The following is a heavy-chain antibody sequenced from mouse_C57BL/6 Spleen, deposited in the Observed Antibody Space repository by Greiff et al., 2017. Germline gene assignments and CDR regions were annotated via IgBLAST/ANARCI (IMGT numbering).Heavy chain of an antibody. CDR2: INPNNGGT. CDR1: GYTFTDYN. J-gene: IGHJ1*03. Sequence: EVQLQQSGPELVKPGASVKIPCKASGYTFTDYNMDWVKQSHGKSLEWIGDINPNNGGTIYNQKFKGKATLTVDKSSSTAYMELRSLTSEDTAVYYGARDQSPITTVVANWYFDVWGKGTTVTVSS. CDR3: ARDQSPITTVVANWYFDV. V-gene: IGHV1-18*01. D-gene: IGHD1-1*01.